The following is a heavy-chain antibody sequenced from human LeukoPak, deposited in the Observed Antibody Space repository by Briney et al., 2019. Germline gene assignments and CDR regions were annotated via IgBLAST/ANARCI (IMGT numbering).Heavy chain of an antibody. CDR1: GFTFSDHY. CDR3: SRDATGDH. J-gene: IGHJ4*02. V-gene: IGHV3-72*01. Sequence: GGSLRLSCAVSGFTFSDHYMDWVRQAPGKGLEWVGRSRNRAKSYTTDYAASVKGRFTISRDDSKSTLYLQMNSLETEDTAVYYCSRDATGDHWGQGTLVSVSS. CDR2: SRNRAKSYTT.